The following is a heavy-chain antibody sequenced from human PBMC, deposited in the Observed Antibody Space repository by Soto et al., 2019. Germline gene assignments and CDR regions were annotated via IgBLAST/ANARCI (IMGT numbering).Heavy chain of an antibody. CDR2: ISYDGSNK. V-gene: IGHV3-30*18. Sequence: PGGSLRLSCAASGSTFSSYGMHWVRQAPGKGLEWVAVISYDGSNKYYADSVKGRFTISRDNSKNTLYLQMNSLRAEDTAVYYCAKDGLQQLFNYWGQGTLVTVSS. D-gene: IGHD6-13*01. CDR1: GSTFSSYG. J-gene: IGHJ4*02. CDR3: AKDGLQQLFNY.